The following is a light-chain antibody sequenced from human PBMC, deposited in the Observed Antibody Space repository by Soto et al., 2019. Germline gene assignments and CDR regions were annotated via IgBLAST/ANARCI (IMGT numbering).Light chain of an antibody. CDR1: SSDVGGYDY. Sequence: QSVLTQPPSASGSPGQSVTISCTGTSSDVGGYDYVSWYQQHPGKAPKLMIYEVTIRPSGVSDRFSGSKSGNTAPLTVSGLQAEDEADYYCSSYTGGNPSYVFGTGTKVT. CDR3: SSYTGGNPSYV. J-gene: IGLJ1*01. CDR2: EVT. V-gene: IGLV2-8*01.